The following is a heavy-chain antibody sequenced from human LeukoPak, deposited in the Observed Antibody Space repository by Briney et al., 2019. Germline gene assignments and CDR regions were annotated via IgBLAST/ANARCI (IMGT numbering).Heavy chain of an antibody. D-gene: IGHD5-24*01. V-gene: IGHV3-74*01. Sequence: GGSLRLSCAASGLTFRNYWMHWVRQAPGKGLVWVSRVKGDGSFTDYADSVKGRFTISRDNAKNTLYLQMYSLRAEDTAAYYCVRDGDDYNFDYWGQGSLVTVSS. CDR1: GLTFRNYW. CDR3: VRDGDDYNFDY. J-gene: IGHJ4*02. CDR2: VKGDGSFT.